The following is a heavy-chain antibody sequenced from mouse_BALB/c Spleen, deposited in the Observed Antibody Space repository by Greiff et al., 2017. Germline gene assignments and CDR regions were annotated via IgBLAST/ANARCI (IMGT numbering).Heavy chain of an antibody. CDR2: ISNGGGST. J-gene: IGHJ4*01. V-gene: IGHV5-12-2*01. CDR3: ARHGNYAMDY. Sequence: VESGGGLVQPGGSLKLSCAASGFTFSSYTMSWVRQTPEKRLEWVAYISNGGGSTYYPDTVKGRFTISRDNAKNTLYLQMSSLKSEDTAMYYCARHGNYAMDYWGQGTSVTVSS. D-gene: IGHD1-1*02. CDR1: GFTFSSYT.